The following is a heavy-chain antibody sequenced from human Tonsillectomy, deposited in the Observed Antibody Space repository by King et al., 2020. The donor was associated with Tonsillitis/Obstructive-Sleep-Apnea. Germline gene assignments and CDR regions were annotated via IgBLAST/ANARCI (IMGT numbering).Heavy chain of an antibody. V-gene: IGHV4-34*01. CDR1: GGSFSGYY. CDR2: INHSGST. J-gene: IGHJ5*02. CDR3: ARMRGYGNWFDP. Sequence: VQLQQWGAGLLKPSETLSLTCAVYGGSFSGYYWSWIRQPPGKGLEWIGEINHSGSTNYNPSLKRRVTISVDTTKNQFSLKLSSVTAADTAVYYCARMRGYGNWFDPWGQGTLVTVSS. D-gene: IGHD5-12*01.